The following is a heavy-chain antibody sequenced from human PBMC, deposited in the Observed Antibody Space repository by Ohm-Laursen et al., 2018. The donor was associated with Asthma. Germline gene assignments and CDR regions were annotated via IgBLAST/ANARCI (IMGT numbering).Heavy chain of an antibody. J-gene: IGHJ6*02. Sequence: SLRLSCAASGFTLSPYDMNWVRQAPGKGLEWVSTISGSAGSTYYADSVKGRFTNSRDNSKNTLYLQMNSLRAEDTALYYCAKDRGFNYGYGMDVWGQGTTVTVSS. V-gene: IGHV3-23*01. CDR1: GFTLSPYD. CDR2: ISGSAGST. D-gene: IGHD5-18*01. CDR3: AKDRGFNYGYGMDV.